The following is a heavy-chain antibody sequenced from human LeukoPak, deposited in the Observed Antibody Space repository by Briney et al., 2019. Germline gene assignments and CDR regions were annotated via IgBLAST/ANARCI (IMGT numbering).Heavy chain of an antibody. D-gene: IGHD5-18*01. CDR1: GGSISSSSYY. V-gene: IGHV4-39*07. J-gene: IGHJ5*02. CDR2: IYYSGTT. CDR3: AKGAGGFSYYNWFDP. Sequence: SETLSLTCTVSGGSISSSSYYWGWIRQPPGKGLEWIGSIYYSGTTHYNPSLESRVTISVDTSKNQFSLKLASVTAADTAVYYCAKGAGGFSYYNWFDPWGQGTLVTVSS.